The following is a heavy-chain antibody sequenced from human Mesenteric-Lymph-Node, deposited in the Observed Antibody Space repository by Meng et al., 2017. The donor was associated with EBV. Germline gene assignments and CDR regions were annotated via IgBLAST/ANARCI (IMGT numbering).Heavy chain of an antibody. CDR2: IHTKTGTP. V-gene: IGHV7-4-1*02. Sequence: QAQLVQSGSDLTTPGXSVNVHFKASGSTSTTFARNWVRQAPGQGLGGMGWIHTKTGTPTYAKRITGRFVFSLDTSVNTAYLQISELKAEDTAVDYWARDCGGGNCRAEFQHWGQGTLVTVSS. CDR1: GSTSTTFA. D-gene: IGHD2-15*01. CDR3: ARDCGGGNCRAEFQH. J-gene: IGHJ1*01.